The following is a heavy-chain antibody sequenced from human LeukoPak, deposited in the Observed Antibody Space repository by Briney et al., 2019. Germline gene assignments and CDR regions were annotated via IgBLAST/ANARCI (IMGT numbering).Heavy chain of an antibody. V-gene: IGHV4-34*01. CDR2: INHSGST. D-gene: IGHD3-9*01. CDR3: ARATNYDILTGYYPDAFDI. J-gene: IGHJ3*02. Sequence: PSETLSLTCAVYGGSFSGYYWSWIRQPPGKGLEWIGEINHSGSTNYNPSLKSRVTISVDTSKNQFSLKLNSVTAADTAVYYCARATNYDILTGYYPDAFDIWGQGTMVTVSS. CDR1: GGSFSGYY.